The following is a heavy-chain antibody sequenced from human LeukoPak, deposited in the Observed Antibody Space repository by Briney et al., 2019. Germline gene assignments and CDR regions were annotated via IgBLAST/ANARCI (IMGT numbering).Heavy chain of an antibody. CDR2: INPNSGDP. V-gene: IGHV1-2*06. CDR3: AREVYDFWSGYYTFDY. D-gene: IGHD3-3*01. Sequence: ASVKVSCKASGYAFTDSYIHWVRQAPGQGLEWMGRINPNSGDPNYPQNFQGRVTMTRDTSISTAYMEMSSLTSDDTAVYYCAREVYDFWSGYYTFDYWGQGTLVTVSS. J-gene: IGHJ4*02. CDR1: GYAFTDSY.